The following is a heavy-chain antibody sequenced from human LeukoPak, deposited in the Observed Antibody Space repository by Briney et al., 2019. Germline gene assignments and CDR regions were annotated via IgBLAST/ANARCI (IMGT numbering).Heavy chain of an antibody. V-gene: IGHV3-7*01. J-gene: IGHJ3*02. Sequence: GGSLRLSCVASGFTFSSYWMSWVRQAPGKGLEWVANIKQDGSEKFYVDSVKGRFTISRDNSKNTLYLQMNSLRAEGTAVYYCAKEALGSAFDIWGQGTMVTVSS. CDR2: IKQDGSEK. CDR3: AKEALGSAFDI. CDR1: GFTFSSYW. D-gene: IGHD6-13*01.